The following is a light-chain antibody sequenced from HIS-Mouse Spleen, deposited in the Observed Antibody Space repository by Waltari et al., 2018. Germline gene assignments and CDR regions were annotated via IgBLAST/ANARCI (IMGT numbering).Light chain of an antibody. CDR3: SSYTSSSFNVV. J-gene: IGLJ2*01. Sequence: QSALTQPASVSGSPGQSITISCTGPNSDVGGYNYVSWYQQHPGKAPKLMIYDVSNRPSGVSNRFSGSKSGNTASLTISGLQAEDEADYYCSSYTSSSFNVVFGGGTKLTVL. V-gene: IGLV2-14*03. CDR2: DVS. CDR1: NSDVGGYNY.